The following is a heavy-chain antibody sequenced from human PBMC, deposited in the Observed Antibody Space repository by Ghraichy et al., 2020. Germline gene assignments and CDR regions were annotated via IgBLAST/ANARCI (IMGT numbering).Heavy chain of an antibody. CDR1: GFTFSSYA. V-gene: IGHV3-23*01. CDR2: ISGSGGST. D-gene: IGHD6-19*01. CDR3: AKVDSSGWSPSDY. J-gene: IGHJ4*02. Sequence: LSLTCAASGFTFSSYAMSWVRQAPGKGLEWVSAISGSGGSTYYADSVKGRFTISRDNSKNTLYLQMNSLRAEDTAVYYCAKVDSSGWSPSDYWGQGTLVTVSS.